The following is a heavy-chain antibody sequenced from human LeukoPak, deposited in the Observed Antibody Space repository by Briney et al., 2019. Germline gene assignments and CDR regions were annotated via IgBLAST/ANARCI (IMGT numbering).Heavy chain of an antibody. J-gene: IGHJ6*02. CDR2: INPNSGGT. D-gene: IGHD2-15*01. V-gene: IGHV1-2*02. CDR3: ARSESCSGGSCYSPFYYYYYGMDV. CDR1: RYTFIRHY. Sequence: ASLKVSSKASRYTFIRHYMHRVRHAPDRGDEWLGWINPNSGGTNCAQKFQGRVTMTRDTSISTAYMDLSRLRSDDTAVYYCARSESCSGGSCYSPFYYYYYGMDVWGQGTTVTVSS.